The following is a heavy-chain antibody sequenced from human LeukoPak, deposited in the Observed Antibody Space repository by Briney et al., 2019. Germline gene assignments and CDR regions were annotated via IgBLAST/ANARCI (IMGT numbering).Heavy chain of an antibody. D-gene: IGHD3-22*01. CDR3: AKSTYYYDTFVNAFDF. V-gene: IGHV4-39*07. Sequence: SETLSLTCTVSGGSVSSSHYWGWIRQPPGKGLEWIGSIYYGGSTYYNASLRSRVTTSVDTSKNQFSLKLSSVTGADTAVYYCAKSTYYYDTFVNAFDFWGQGTVVTVSS. J-gene: IGHJ3*01. CDR1: GGSVSSSHY. CDR2: IYYGGST.